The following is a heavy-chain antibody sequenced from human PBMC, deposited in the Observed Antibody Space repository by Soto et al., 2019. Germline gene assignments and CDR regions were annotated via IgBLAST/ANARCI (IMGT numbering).Heavy chain of an antibody. CDR1: GSSISSSGYY. V-gene: IGHV4-39*01. D-gene: IGHD3-16*01. CDR2: LYYNVGT. J-gene: IGHJ4*02. Sequence: SETLSLTCTVSGSSISSSGYYWGWIRQPPGRGLELIGSLYYNVGTYYNPSLKSRVTISADTSANQFSLMVNSVTATDTAIYYCARLPSRHWVDYLGQGTLVTVSS. CDR3: ARLPSRHWVDY.